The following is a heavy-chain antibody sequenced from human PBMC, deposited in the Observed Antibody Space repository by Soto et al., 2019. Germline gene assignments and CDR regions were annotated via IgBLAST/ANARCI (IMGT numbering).Heavy chain of an antibody. CDR2: INHSGRN. V-gene: IGHV4-34*01. CDR3: ARGGSSDWPVAFDI. Sequence: QVQQQQWGAGLLKPSETLSLTCTGSPEYFSTYYWNGIRQSPGKGLEWIGEINHSGRNIYNPSLKRRVTMSIDMSKIRLSLKLSSVTAADTAIYYCARGGSSDWPVAFDIWGQGTMVTVSS. D-gene: IGHD6-19*01. CDR1: PEYFSTYY. J-gene: IGHJ3*02.